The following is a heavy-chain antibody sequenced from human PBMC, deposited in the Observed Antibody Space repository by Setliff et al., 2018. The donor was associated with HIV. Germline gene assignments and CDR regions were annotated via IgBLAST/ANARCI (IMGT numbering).Heavy chain of an antibody. J-gene: IGHJ4*02. CDR2: ISAYNGNT. CDR3: ARGSSPGYYFDY. D-gene: IGHD6-6*01. CDR1: GYTFTSYG. V-gene: IGHV1-18*01. Sequence: ASVKVSCKAFGYTFTSYGISWVRQAPGQGLEWMGWISAYNGNTNYAQKLQGRVTMTSDTSTSTAYMELRSLRSDDTAVYYCARGSSPGYYFDYWGQGTLVTVSS.